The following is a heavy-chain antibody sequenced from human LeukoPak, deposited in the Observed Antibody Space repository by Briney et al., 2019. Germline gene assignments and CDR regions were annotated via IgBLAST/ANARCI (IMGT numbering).Heavy chain of an antibody. CDR3: ARGASGWNYVDY. Sequence: GESLKISCKASGYSFTSYWIGWVRQMPGKGLEWMGITYLGDSDTRYSPSFQGQVTISADKSITTAYLQWSSLKASDTAVYYCARGASGWNYVDYWGQGTLVTVSS. V-gene: IGHV5-51*01. J-gene: IGHJ4*02. CDR2: TYLGDSDT. D-gene: IGHD6-19*01. CDR1: GYSFTSYW.